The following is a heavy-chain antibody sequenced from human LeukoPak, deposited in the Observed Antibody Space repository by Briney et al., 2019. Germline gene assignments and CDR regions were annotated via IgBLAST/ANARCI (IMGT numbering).Heavy chain of an antibody. CDR1: GGSFSGYY. Sequence: ASETLSLTCAVYGGSFSGYYWSWIRQPPGKGLEWNGYIYYSGSTNYNPSLKSRVTISVDTSKNQLSLKLSSVTAADTAVYYCARHDQGPNWFDPWGQGTLVTVSS. CDR2: IYYSGST. CDR3: ARHDQGPNWFDP. V-gene: IGHV4-59*08. J-gene: IGHJ5*02.